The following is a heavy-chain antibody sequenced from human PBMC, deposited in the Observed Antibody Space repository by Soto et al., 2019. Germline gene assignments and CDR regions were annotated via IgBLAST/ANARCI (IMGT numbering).Heavy chain of an antibody. J-gene: IGHJ5*02. V-gene: IGHV3-11*04. Sequence: GGSLRLSCAASGFTFSDYYMSWIRQAPGKGLEWVSYISSSGSTIYYADSVKGRFTISRDNAKNSVYLQMDSLRVEDTAVYYCAREGALKPFSSWGQGALVTVSS. CDR2: ISSSGSTI. CDR1: GFTFSDYY. CDR3: AREGALKPFSS.